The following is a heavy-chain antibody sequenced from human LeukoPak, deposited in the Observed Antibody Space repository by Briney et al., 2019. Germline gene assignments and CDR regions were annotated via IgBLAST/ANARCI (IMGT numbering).Heavy chain of an antibody. CDR2: ISYDGSNE. CDR1: GFTFSNYG. J-gene: IGHJ6*03. V-gene: IGHV3-30*18. D-gene: IGHD3-3*01. CDR3: AKAYTIFGVDILQYCYRDV. Sequence: GRSLRLSCADSGFTFSNYGMHWVRQAPGKGLEWVAVISYDGSNEYYADSVKGRFTISRDNSKNTLYLQMNSLRAEDTAVYYCAKAYTIFGVDILQYCYRDVGGKGTTVTVSS.